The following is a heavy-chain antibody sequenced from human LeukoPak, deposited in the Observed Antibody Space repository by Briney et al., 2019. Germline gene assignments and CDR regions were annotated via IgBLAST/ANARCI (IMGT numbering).Heavy chain of an antibody. CDR1: GYSFTSYW. V-gene: IGHV5-51*01. D-gene: IGHD2-2*01. CDR2: IYPGDSDT. CDR3: ARHRGYYCSSTSCSPYNWFDP. Sequence: GESLKISCKGSGYSFTSYWIGWVRQMPGKGLEWMGIIYPGDSDTRYSPSFQGQVTISADKSISTAYLQWSSLKASDTAMYYCARHRGYYCSSTSCSPYNWFDPWGQGTLVTVSS. J-gene: IGHJ5*02.